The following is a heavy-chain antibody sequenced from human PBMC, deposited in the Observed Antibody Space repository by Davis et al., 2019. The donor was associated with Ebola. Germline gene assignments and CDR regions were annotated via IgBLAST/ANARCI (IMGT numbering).Heavy chain of an antibody. CDR2: INHSGST. CDR1: GFTFTNYA. CDR3: ARGNWNYVDY. V-gene: IGHV4-34*01. J-gene: IGHJ4*02. Sequence: GSLRLSCAASGFTFTNYAMSWVRQAPGKGLEWIGEINHSGSTNYNPSLKSRVTISVDTSKNQFPLKLSSVTAANTAVYYCARGNWNYVDYWGQGTLVTVSS. D-gene: IGHD1-1*01.